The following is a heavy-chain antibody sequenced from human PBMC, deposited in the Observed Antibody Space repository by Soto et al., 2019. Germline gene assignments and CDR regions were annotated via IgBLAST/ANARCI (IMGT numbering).Heavy chain of an antibody. J-gene: IGHJ4*02. Sequence: EVQLLESGGALVQPGGSLTLSCAASGFTFSRYAMTWVHQAPGKGLEWVSAISDNGRSIYYADSVRGRFTISRDNPKNTLYLQMHSLGAGDTAVYYCAQSDTGLWQAMAYWGQGTLVTVSS. CDR3: AQSDTGLWQAMAY. V-gene: IGHV3-23*01. D-gene: IGHD5-18*01. CDR1: GFTFSRYA. CDR2: ISDNGRSI.